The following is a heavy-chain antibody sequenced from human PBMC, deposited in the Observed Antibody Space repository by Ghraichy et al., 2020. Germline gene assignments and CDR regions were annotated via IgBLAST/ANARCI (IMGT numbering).Heavy chain of an antibody. CDR1: GYSISSGYY. J-gene: IGHJ4*02. V-gene: IGHV4-38-2*02. CDR2: IYHSGST. CDR3: ARWVSSSWYRADY. D-gene: IGHD6-13*01. Sequence: SETLSLTCTVSGYSISSGYYWGWIRQPPGKGLEWIGSIYHSGSTYYNPSLKSRVTISVDTSKNQFSLKLSSVTAADTAVYYCARWVSSSWYRADYWGQGTLVTVSS.